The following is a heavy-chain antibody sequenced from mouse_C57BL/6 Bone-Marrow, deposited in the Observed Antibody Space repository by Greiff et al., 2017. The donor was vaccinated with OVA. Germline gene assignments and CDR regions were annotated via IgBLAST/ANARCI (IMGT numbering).Heavy chain of an antibody. CDR1: GYTFTDYY. D-gene: IGHD1-1*01. CDR2: IYPGSGNT. Sequence: VQLQQSGAELVRPGASVKLSCKASGYTFTDYYIYWVKQRPGQGLEWIARIYPGSGNTYYNEKFKGKATLTAEKSSSTAYMQLSSLTSEDSAVYFCARYLLLRKGYAMDYWGQGTSVTVSS. CDR3: ARYLLLRKGYAMDY. V-gene: IGHV1-76*01. J-gene: IGHJ4*01.